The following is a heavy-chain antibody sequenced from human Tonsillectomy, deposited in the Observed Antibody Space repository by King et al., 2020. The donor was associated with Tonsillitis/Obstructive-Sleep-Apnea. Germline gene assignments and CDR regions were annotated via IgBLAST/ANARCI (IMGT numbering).Heavy chain of an antibody. CDR3: AREASGSSSWYPEYFQH. Sequence: VQLVESGGGVDQPGRSLRLSCAASGFTFSSYGMHWVRQAPGKGLEWVAVIWYDGSNKYYADSVKGRFTISRDNSKNTLYLQMNSLRAEDTAVYYCAREASGSSSWYPEYFQHWGQGTLVTVSS. D-gene: IGHD6-13*01. CDR1: GFTFSSYG. J-gene: IGHJ1*01. V-gene: IGHV3-33*01. CDR2: IWYDGSNK.